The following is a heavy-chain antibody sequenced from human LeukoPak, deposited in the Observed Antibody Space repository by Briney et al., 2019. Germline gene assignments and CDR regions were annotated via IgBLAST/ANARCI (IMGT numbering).Heavy chain of an antibody. D-gene: IGHD4-23*01. CDR2: IYHSAST. CDR1: GGSISSNY. V-gene: IGHV4-59*01. J-gene: IGHJ6*02. CDR3: ARTLYGGNSYKYHYAMDV. Sequence: ASETLSLTCTVSGGSISSNYWSWIRQSPGKGLEWIGYIYHSASTNYNPALKSRVTISEDTSKNQFSLKLNSVTAADTAVYYCARTLYGGNSYKYHYAMDVWGQGTTVTVSS.